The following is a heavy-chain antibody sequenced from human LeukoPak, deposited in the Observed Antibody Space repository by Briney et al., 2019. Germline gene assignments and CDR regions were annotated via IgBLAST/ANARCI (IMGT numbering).Heavy chain of an antibody. D-gene: IGHD3-22*01. J-gene: IGHJ4*02. Sequence: GGSLRLSCAASGFTFSSYGMHWVRQAPGKGLEWVAVIWYGGSNKYYADSVKGRFTISRDNSKNTLYLQMNSLRAEDTAVYYCAKDRNYYDSSAIILDYWGQGTLVTVSS. CDR2: IWYGGSNK. CDR3: AKDRNYYDSSAIILDY. V-gene: IGHV3-30*02. CDR1: GFTFSSYG.